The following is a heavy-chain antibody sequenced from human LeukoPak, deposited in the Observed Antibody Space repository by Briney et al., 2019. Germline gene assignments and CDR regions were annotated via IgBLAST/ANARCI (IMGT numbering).Heavy chain of an antibody. Sequence: SETLSLTCTVSGGSISSYYWSWIRQSPGKGLEWIGYIYHTGSTSYSPSLKSRVTISADTSQNQFSLKWSPGTAADTAVYYCASRKLGNDYWGQGTLVTVSS. J-gene: IGHJ4*02. CDR3: ASRKLGNDY. D-gene: IGHD7-27*01. CDR1: GGSISSYY. V-gene: IGHV4-59*01. CDR2: IYHTGST.